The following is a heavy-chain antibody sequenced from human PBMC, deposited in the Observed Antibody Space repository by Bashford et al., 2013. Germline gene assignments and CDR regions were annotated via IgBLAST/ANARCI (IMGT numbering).Heavy chain of an antibody. Sequence: SETLSLTCTVSGGSISSYYWSWIRQPPGKGLEWIGYIYYSGSTNYNPSLKSRVSISVDTSKNQFSLKLSSVTAADTAVYYCARGRAATVTSVFRDVWGQGTTVTVSS. CDR3: ARGRAATVTSVFRDV. D-gene: IGHD4-17*01. J-gene: IGHJ6*02. V-gene: IGHV4-59*01. CDR1: GGSISSYY. CDR2: IYYSGST.